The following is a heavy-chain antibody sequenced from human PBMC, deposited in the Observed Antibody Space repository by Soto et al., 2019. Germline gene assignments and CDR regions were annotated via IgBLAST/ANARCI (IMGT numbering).Heavy chain of an antibody. J-gene: IGHJ5*02. CDR1: GGSISSDSYY. CDR3: ARVPGP. Sequence: PSETLSLTCSVSGGSISSDSYYWGWIRQPPGKGLEWIGSFYSGSTYYNPSLKSRVTISVDRSKNQFSLKLSSVTAADTAVYYCARVPGPWGQGSPGTVS. D-gene: IGHD7-27*01. CDR2: FYSGST. V-gene: IGHV4-39*07.